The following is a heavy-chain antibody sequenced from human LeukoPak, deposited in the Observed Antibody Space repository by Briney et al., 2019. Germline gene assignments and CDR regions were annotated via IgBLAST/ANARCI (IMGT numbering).Heavy chain of an antibody. Sequence: SVTLSLTCIVSSGSISSGGYYWSWIRQHPGKGLEWIGYISHSGGTLYNPSLKSRVMISLDTSKNQFSLKLTSVTAADTAVYYCARDGGSSGYRYFDLWGRGTLVTVSS. V-gene: IGHV4-31*03. CDR3: ARDGGSSGYRYFDL. J-gene: IGHJ2*01. CDR1: SGSISSGGYY. CDR2: ISHSGGT. D-gene: IGHD3-22*01.